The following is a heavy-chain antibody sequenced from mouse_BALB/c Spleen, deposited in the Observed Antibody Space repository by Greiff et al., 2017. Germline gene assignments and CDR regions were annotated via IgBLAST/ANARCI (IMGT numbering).Heavy chain of an antibody. J-gene: IGHJ4*01. CDR3: ARFYYGSDYYAMDY. V-gene: IGHV1-4*02. D-gene: IGHD1-2*01. CDR1: GYTFTSYT. Sequence: QVQLQQSAAELARPGASVKMSCKASGYTFTSYTMHWVKQRPGQGLEWIGYINPSSGYTEYNQKFKDKTTLTADKSSSTAYMQLSSLTSEDSAVYYCARFYYGSDYYAMDYWGQGTSVTVSS. CDR2: INPSSGYT.